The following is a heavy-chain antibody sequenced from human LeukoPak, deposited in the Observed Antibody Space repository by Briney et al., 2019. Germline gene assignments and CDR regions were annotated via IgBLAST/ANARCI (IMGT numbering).Heavy chain of an antibody. J-gene: IGHJ6*04. CDR3: ARAAAGTYGMDV. CDR2: ISYDGSNK. V-gene: IGHV3-30-3*01. Sequence: GRSLRLSCAASGFTFSSYAMHWVRQAPGKGLEWVAVISYDGSNKYYADSVKGRFTISRDNSKNTLYLQMNSLRAEDTAVYYCARAAAGTYGMDVWGKGTTVTVSS. CDR1: GFTFSSYA. D-gene: IGHD6-13*01.